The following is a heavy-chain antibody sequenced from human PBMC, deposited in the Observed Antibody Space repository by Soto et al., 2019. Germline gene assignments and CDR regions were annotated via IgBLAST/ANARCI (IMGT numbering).Heavy chain of an antibody. V-gene: IGHV3-53*02. CDR2: IYSGGDT. D-gene: IGHD2-15*01. CDR1: GFTVSSNY. Sequence: EVRLVETGGGLIQPGGSLRLSCVASGFTVSSNYMSWVRQAPGKGLEWVSIIYSGGDTYYADSVQGRFTISRDNSKNTLDLQMNSLRVEDTAVYYCAREGGAVYCSGGSCYGRSFDYWGQGTLVTVSA. CDR3: AREGGAVYCSGGSCYGRSFDY. J-gene: IGHJ4*02.